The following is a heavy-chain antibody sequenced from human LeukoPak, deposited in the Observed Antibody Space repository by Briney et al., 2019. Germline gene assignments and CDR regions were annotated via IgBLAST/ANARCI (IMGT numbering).Heavy chain of an antibody. D-gene: IGHD3-16*02. Sequence: GESLKISCKGSGFSFDNYWIAWVRQMPGKGLEWMGIIYPGDSDTRYSPSFQGQVTISADKSISTAYLQWSSLKASDTAMYYCARVPRFIMITFGGVIGDYFDYGGQGTLVTVSS. CDR3: ARVPRFIMITFGGVIGDYFDY. V-gene: IGHV5-51*01. CDR1: GFSFDNYW. CDR2: IYPGDSDT. J-gene: IGHJ4*02.